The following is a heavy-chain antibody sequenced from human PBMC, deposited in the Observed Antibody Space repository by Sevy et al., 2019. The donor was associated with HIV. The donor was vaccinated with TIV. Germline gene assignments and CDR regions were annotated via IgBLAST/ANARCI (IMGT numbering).Heavy chain of an antibody. V-gene: IGHV3-11*06. CDR3: ARERLLYDSGAGWFDP. CDR1: GFTFSDYY. D-gene: IGHD3-22*01. CDR2: ISSSSSYK. Sequence: GGSLRLSCAASGFTFSDYYMTWIRQAPGKGLEWVSYISSSSSYKNYADSVRGRFTISRDNAKNSLYLQMNSLRAEDTAVYYCARERLLYDSGAGWFDPWGQGTLVTVSS. J-gene: IGHJ5*02.